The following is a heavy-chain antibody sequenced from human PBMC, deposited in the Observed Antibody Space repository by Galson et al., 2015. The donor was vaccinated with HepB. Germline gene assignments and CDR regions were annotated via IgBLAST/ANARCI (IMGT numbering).Heavy chain of an antibody. Sequence: SLRLSCAASGFTFSSYAMHWVRQAPGKGLEWVAVISYDGSNKYYADSVKGRFTISRDNSKNTLYLQMNSLRAEDTAVYYCAGPGSAITNAFDIWGQGTMVTVSS. CDR2: ISYDGSNK. J-gene: IGHJ3*02. D-gene: IGHD6-25*01. V-gene: IGHV3-30-3*01. CDR3: AGPGSAITNAFDI. CDR1: GFTFSSYA.